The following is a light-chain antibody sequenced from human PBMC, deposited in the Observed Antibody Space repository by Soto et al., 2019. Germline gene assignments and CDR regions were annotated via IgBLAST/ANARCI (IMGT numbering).Light chain of an antibody. CDR1: QGISSA. V-gene: IGKV1-13*02. J-gene: IGKJ5*01. CDR2: DAS. CDR3: QQFNSYPQT. Sequence: AIQLNQSPSSLSASVGDRVTITCRASQGISSALAWYQQKPGKAPKLLIYDASSLESGVPSRFSGSGSGTDFTLTISSLQPEDFATYYCQQFNSYPQTFGQGTRLEIK.